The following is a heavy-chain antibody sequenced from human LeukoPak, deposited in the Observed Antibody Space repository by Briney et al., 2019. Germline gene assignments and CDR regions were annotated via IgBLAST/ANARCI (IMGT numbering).Heavy chain of an antibody. CDR3: AREMATIRVWPRTIDY. D-gene: IGHD5-24*01. Sequence: GGSLRLSCAASGYTFSSYSMNWVRQAPGKGLEWVSSISSSSSYIYYADSVKGRFTNSRDNAKTSLYLQMNSLRAEDTAVYYCAREMATIRVWPRTIDYWGQGTLVTVSS. J-gene: IGHJ4*02. CDR2: ISSSSSYI. CDR1: GYTFSSYS. V-gene: IGHV3-21*01.